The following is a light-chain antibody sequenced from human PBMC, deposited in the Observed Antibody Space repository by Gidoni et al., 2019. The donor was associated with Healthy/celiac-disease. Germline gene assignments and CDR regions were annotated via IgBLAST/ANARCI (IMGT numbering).Light chain of an antibody. CDR2: GAS. J-gene: IGKJ1*01. CDR1: QSVSSSY. CDR3: QQYGSSPWT. Sequence: EIVLTKSQGTLSLSPGERATLSCRASQSVSSSYLAWYQQKPGQAPRLLIYGASSRATGIPDRFSGSGSGTDFTLSIIRLEPEDFAVYYCQQYGSSPWTFGQGTKVEIK. V-gene: IGKV3-20*01.